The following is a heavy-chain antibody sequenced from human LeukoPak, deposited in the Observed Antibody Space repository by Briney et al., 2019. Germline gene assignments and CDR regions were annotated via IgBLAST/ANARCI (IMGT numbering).Heavy chain of an antibody. J-gene: IGHJ3*02. CDR1: GFPFSTYA. CDR2: ISSNSRYL. V-gene: IGHV3-21*01. CDR3: ARTEITGPRPACLI. Sequence: PGGSLRLSCAGSGFPFSTYAMNWVRQTPGKGLEWVASISSNSRYLYYPGSVKGRFTISRDNAENSLYLQMSSLRADDTAVYHCARTEITGPRPACLIWGQGTMVTVSS. D-gene: IGHD1-20*01.